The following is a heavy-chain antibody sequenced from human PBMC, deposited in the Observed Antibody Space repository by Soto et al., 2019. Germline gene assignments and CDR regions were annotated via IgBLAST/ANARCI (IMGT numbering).Heavy chain of an antibody. D-gene: IGHD3-22*01. Sequence: PGGSLRLSCTASGFTFTNYALHWVRQAPGKGLEWVASISCGGTGTYSADAVKGRFTVYSEKSRYTEYLQITSLRAEDTAVYYWSYGHYYDNFGNWVGKQAFDYWGKVIMVTVSS. CDR1: GFTFTNYA. CDR2: ISCGGTGT. CDR3: SYGHYYDNFGNWVGKQAFDY. J-gene: IGHJ4*02. V-gene: IGHV3-23*01.